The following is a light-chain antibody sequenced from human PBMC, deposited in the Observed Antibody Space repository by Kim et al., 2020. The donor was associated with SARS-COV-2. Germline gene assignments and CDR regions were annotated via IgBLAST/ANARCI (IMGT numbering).Light chain of an antibody. V-gene: IGLV2-14*01. CDR2: EVT. CDR1: GSEIGGYNY. CDR3: SSYEANRSWV. J-gene: IGLJ3*02. Sequence: GHSTTTSCPATGSEIGGYNYVSWYRQEPGKAPKLMIYEVTKGPSGVSNRLSGSKSGTTASLTISGLQAEDEADYFCSSYEANRSWVFGGGTQLTVL.